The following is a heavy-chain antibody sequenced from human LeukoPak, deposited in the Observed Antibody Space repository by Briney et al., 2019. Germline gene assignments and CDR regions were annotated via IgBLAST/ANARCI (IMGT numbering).Heavy chain of an antibody. CDR3: ARATLDN. CDR1: GFSVSTNY. V-gene: IGHV3-53*01. J-gene: IGHJ4*02. Sequence: PGGSLRLSCAASGFSVSTNYISWVRQAPGKGLEWVSVIYSGGSTKYADSVEARFTISRDNSKNTVYLQMNSPRAEDTAVYYCARATLDNWGQGTLVTVSS. CDR2: IYSGGST.